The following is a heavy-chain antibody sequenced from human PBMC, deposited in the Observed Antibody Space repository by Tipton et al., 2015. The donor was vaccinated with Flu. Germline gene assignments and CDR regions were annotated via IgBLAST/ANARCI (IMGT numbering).Heavy chain of an antibody. CDR1: GYTFNRFY. CDR2: IDPRTGGT. V-gene: IGHV1-46*02. J-gene: IGHJ6*03. CDR3: ARDRGPGLERLDYFYMDV. Sequence: QLVQSGAEVKKPGASVNLSCETSGYTFNRFYLHWVRQAPGQGLEWLGVIDPRTGGTTFSQKLQGRVTMTADESTTTVYMELSSLRSDDTAIYYCARDRGPGLERLDYFYMDVWGQGTTVTVSS. D-gene: IGHD3-10*01.